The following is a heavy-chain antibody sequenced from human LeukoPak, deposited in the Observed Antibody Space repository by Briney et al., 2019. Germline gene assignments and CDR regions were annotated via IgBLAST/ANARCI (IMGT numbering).Heavy chain of an antibody. V-gene: IGHV3-48*01. CDR3: ARQSQIDY. Sequence: PGGSLRLSCAASGFTFSGFSMNWVRQAPGRGLEWISFISSSSSTIYYADSVKGRFTIPRDNAKNSLYLQMNSLRAEDTAVYYCARQSQIDYWGQGTLVTVSS. CDR1: GFTFSGFS. CDR2: ISSSSSTI. J-gene: IGHJ4*02.